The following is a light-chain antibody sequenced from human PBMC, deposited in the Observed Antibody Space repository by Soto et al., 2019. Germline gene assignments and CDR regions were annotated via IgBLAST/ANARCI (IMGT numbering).Light chain of an antibody. CDR3: QSYDSSLSVV. V-gene: IGLV1-51*01. J-gene: IGLJ2*01. Sequence: QSVLTQPPSVSAAPGQKVTVSCSGSRSNIGNNAVAWYQHLPGTAPKLLIYDNDKRPSGISDRFSGSKSGASASLAISGLQAEDEADYYCQSYDSSLSVVFGGGTKVTVL. CDR2: DND. CDR1: RSNIGNNA.